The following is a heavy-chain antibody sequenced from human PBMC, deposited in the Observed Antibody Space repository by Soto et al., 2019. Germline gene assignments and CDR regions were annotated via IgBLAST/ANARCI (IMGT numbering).Heavy chain of an antibody. CDR1: SGSISSSNW. CDR2: IYHSGST. D-gene: IGHD2-15*01. CDR3: ASVDKYDYYYMDV. J-gene: IGHJ6*03. Sequence: QVQLQESGPGLVKPSGTLSLTCAVSSGSISSSNWWSWVRQPPGKRLEWIGEIYHSGSTNYTPSLQSRATTSVDKSKNQFSLKLSSVTAADTAVYYCASVDKYDYYYMDVWGKGTTVTVS. V-gene: IGHV4-4*02.